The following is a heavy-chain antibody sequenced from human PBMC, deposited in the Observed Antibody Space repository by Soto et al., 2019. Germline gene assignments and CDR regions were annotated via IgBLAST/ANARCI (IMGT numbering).Heavy chain of an antibody. CDR3: ARGEQPGGYYYYYGMDV. CDR1: GGSISSSSYY. J-gene: IGHJ6*02. D-gene: IGHD1-26*01. V-gene: IGHV4-39*01. Sequence: ETLSLTCTVSGGSISSSSYYWGWIRQPPGKGLEWIGSIYYSGSTYYNPSLKSRVTISVDTSKNQFSLKLSSVTAADTAVYYCARGEQPGGYYYYYGMDVWGQGTTVTVSS. CDR2: IYYSGST.